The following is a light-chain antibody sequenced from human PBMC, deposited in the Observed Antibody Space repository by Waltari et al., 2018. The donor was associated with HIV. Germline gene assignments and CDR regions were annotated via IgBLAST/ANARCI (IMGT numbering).Light chain of an antibody. CDR2: GAS. J-gene: IGKJ1*01. Sequence: EIVLTQSPGTLSLSPGDRATLSCRASQSVSSSDLAWYQQKPGQAPRLLIYGASSRATGIPDRFSGSGSGTDFTLTISRLEPEDFAVYFCQQFGSSPRTFGQGTKVEIK. CDR3: QQFGSSPRT. V-gene: IGKV3-20*01. CDR1: QSVSSSD.